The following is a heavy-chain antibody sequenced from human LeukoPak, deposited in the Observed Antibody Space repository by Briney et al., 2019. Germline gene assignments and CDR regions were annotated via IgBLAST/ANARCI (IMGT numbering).Heavy chain of an antibody. V-gene: IGHV3-33*01. CDR2: IWYDGSNK. CDR3: ATMDV. CDR1: GFSFSNYD. Sequence: GGSLRFSCAASGFSFSNYDMHWVRQAPGKGLEWVAIIWYDGSNKYYGDSVKGRFTISRDNSKNTLYLQMNSLRAEDTAMYYCATMDVWGQGTTVTVSS. J-gene: IGHJ6*02.